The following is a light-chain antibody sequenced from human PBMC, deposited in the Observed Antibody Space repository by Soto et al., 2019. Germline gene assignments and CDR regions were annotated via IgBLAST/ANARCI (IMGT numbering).Light chain of an antibody. V-gene: IGKV1-39*01. CDR2: AAS. J-gene: IGKJ5*01. Sequence: DTQMTQSPSSLSASVGDRVTITCRASQSISSYLNWYQEKPGKAPKLLIYAASSLQSGVPSRFSGSGSGTDFTLTISSLQPEDFATYYCQQSYSTPITFGQGTRLEI. CDR1: QSISSY. CDR3: QQSYSTPIT.